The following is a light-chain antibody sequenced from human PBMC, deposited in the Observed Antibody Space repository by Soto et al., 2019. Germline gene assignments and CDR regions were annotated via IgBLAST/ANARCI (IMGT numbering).Light chain of an antibody. CDR1: QSINTN. V-gene: IGKV3-11*01. CDR2: DAS. Sequence: EILLTQSPVTLSLSPGEGATLSCKASQSINTNLGWYQQKPGQAPRLLIYDASLRATGIPARFTGSGSGTDFTLTISSLEPEDFAVYYCQQRGNWPRTWAFGQGTKVEVK. CDR3: QQRGNWPRTWA. J-gene: IGKJ1*01.